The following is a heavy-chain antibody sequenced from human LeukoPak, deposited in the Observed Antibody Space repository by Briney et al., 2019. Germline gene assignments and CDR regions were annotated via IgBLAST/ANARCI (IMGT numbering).Heavy chain of an antibody. CDR1: GFTFREYS. Sequence: GGSLRLSCAATGFTFREYSMSWVRQAPGKGLEWVSNIRSNGRDTYYIDSVKGRFTISRDNAKNTVYLEMSSLRVEDTGVYYCAKGGYTTWVDPWGQGTLVTVSS. V-gene: IGHV3-23*01. CDR3: AKGGYTTWVDP. J-gene: IGHJ5*02. D-gene: IGHD2-15*01. CDR2: IRSNGRDT.